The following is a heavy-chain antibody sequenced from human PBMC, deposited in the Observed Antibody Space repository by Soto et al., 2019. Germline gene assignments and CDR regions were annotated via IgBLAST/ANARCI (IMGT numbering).Heavy chain of an antibody. J-gene: IGHJ5*01. V-gene: IGHV4-39*01. Sequence: QLQLQESGPGLVKPSETLSLTCTVSGGSISSNSYYWGWVRQPPGKGLEWIGTIHYSGSTYYNPSLRSRVTISVDASKNQFSLRLSSVTAADTAVYYCASNPYDFGIFNWFDSWGQGTLVTVSS. CDR1: GGSISSNSYY. CDR3: ASNPYDFGIFNWFDS. D-gene: IGHD3-3*01. CDR2: IHYSGST.